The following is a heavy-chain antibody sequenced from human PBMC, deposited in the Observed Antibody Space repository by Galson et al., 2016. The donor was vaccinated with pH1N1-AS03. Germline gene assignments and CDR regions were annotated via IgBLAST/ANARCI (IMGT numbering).Heavy chain of an antibody. D-gene: IGHD1-14*01. V-gene: IGHV1-69-2*01. Sequence: VKVSCKVSGFTFRDYYIHWVKQAPGKGLEWVGLVDPEDGESKYGETFPDRVTITADASADTAYLEVTSLRASDTAVFYCATEGGKRGLEFWGQGTLVTVSS. CDR2: VDPEDGES. CDR1: GFTFRDYY. J-gene: IGHJ1*01. CDR3: ATEGGKRGLEF.